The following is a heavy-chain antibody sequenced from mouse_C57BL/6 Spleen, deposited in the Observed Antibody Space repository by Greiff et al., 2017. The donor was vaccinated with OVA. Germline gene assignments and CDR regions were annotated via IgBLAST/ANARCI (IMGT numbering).Heavy chain of an antibody. CDR3: ARGHYGSSYGFAY. Sequence: QVQLQQPGADLVRPGSSVKLSCKASGYTFTSYWMHWVKQRPIQGLEWIGNIDPSDSETHYNQKFKDKATLTVDKSSSTAYMQLSSLTSEDSAVYYCARGHYGSSYGFAYWGQGTLVTVSA. CDR1: GYTFTSYW. V-gene: IGHV1-52*01. D-gene: IGHD1-1*01. CDR2: IDPSDSET. J-gene: IGHJ3*01.